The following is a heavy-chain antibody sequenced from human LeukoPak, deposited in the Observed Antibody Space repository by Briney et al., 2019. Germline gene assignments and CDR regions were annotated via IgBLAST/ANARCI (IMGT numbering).Heavy chain of an antibody. J-gene: IGHJ4*02. Sequence: GGSLRLSCAASGFSFNSYWMTWVRRAPGKGLEWVANIKQDGSEMYYEDSVKGRFTSSRDNGKKSLYLQMNGLRAEDTAVYYCAREGYNWNYAAYWGQGTLVTVSS. CDR1: GFSFNSYW. CDR2: IKQDGSEM. V-gene: IGHV3-7*01. D-gene: IGHD1-7*01. CDR3: AREGYNWNYAAY.